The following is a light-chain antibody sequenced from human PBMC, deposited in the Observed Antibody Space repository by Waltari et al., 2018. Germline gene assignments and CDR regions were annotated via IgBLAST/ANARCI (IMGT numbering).Light chain of an antibody. CDR1: RSDVWRYDL. Sequence: QSALTQPASVSGSPGQSITISCTGSRSDVWRYDLVSWYQQHPEKAPQVIIFDDNKRPSGVSDRLSGSKSGHTASLTISGLRAEDEADYYCCSYADSWTWVFGGGTKLTVL. CDR2: DDN. CDR3: CSYADSWTWV. V-gene: IGLV2-23*01. J-gene: IGLJ3*02.